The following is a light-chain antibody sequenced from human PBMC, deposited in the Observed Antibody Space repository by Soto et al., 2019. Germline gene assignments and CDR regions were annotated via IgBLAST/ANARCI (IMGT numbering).Light chain of an antibody. J-gene: IGKJ2*01. CDR3: QQYYNWPAYT. Sequence: IVMTQSPVTLSVSPGERVTLSCRASDTVRTNLAWFQQKPGQTPRLLIFGASTRATGIPTRFTGSGSETEFTLTIDSLQSEDLAVYCCQQYYNWPAYTFGQGTKLEI. CDR1: DTVRTN. CDR2: GAS. V-gene: IGKV3-15*01.